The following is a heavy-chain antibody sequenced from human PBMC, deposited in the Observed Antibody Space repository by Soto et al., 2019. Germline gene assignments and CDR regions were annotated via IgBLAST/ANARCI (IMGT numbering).Heavy chain of an antibody. J-gene: IGHJ4*02. Sequence: QPGGSLRLSCAASGFTFSGYAMSWVRQSPGKGLEWVSAISGSGGSTYYADSVKGRLTVSRDNSKNTLYLQMNSLRAEDTAVYYCAKDRGTMVRGVFFPRPPELDNWGQGTLVTVSS. V-gene: IGHV3-23*01. D-gene: IGHD3-10*01. CDR2: ISGSGGST. CDR3: AKDRGTMVRGVFFPRPPELDN. CDR1: GFTFSGYA.